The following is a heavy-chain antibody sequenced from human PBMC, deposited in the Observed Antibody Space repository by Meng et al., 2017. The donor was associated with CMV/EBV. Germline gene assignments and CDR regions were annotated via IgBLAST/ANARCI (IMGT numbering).Heavy chain of an antibody. J-gene: IGHJ6*02. CDR1: GFTFSSYA. CDR2: ISYDGSNK. Sequence: GSLKISCAASGFTFSSYAMHWVRQAPGKGLEWVAVISYDGSNKYYADSVKGRFTISRDNSKNTLYLQMNSLRAEDTAVYYCARDLKVVPIVYYYYGMDVWGQGTTVTVSS. V-gene: IGHV3-30-3*01. CDR3: ARDLKVVPIVYYYYGMDV. D-gene: IGHD2-2*01.